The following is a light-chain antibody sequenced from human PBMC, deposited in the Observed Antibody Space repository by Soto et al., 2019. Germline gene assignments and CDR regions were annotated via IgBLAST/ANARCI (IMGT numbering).Light chain of an antibody. CDR1: QGISNY. Sequence: DIQMTQSPSSLSASVGDRVTITCRASQGISNYLAWYQQKPGKVPKLLVYAASTLQSWVPSRISGSGSRTDITLTSSSLQPEDVATYYGQKYNSAPQTVGQGTKVEIK. J-gene: IGKJ1*01. CDR2: AAS. V-gene: IGKV1-27*01. CDR3: QKYNSAPQT.